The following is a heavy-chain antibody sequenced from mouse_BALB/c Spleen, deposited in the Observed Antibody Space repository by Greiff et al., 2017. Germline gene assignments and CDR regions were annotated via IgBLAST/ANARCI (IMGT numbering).Heavy chain of an antibody. CDR3: ARSDRYDAWFAY. CDR1: GYSFTGYY. V-gene: IGHV1S34*01. D-gene: IGHD2-14*01. Sequence: LVKTGASVKISCKASGYSFTGYYMHWVKQSHGKSLEWFGYISCYNGATSYNQKFKGKATFTVDTSSSTAYMQFNSLTSEDSAVYYCARSDRYDAWFAYWGQGTLVTVSA. CDR2: ISCYNGAT. J-gene: IGHJ3*01.